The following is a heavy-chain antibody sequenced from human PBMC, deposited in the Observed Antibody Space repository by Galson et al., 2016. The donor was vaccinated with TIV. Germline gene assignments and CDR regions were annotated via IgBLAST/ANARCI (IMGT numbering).Heavy chain of an antibody. V-gene: IGHV4-4*08. CDR1: GDSISSSY. D-gene: IGHD4-17*01. Sequence: ETLSLTCNVSGDSISSSYWSWIRQPPGKGLEWIGFISSSGFSNYNPTLKRRVTMSVDAARKQISLRLSSVTAAATAVYFCANDYGAGYFDHWGQGAVVTVSS. CDR3: ANDYGAGYFDH. J-gene: IGHJ4*02. CDR2: ISSSGFS.